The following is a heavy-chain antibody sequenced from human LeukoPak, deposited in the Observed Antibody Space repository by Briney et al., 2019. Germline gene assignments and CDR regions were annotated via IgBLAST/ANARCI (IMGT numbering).Heavy chain of an antibody. CDR3: VKDPSGNYFYFDY. D-gene: IGHD1-26*01. CDR1: GFTFSRFA. J-gene: IGHJ4*02. V-gene: IGHV3-64D*09. Sequence: GGSLRLSCSASGFTFSRFAMFWVRQAPGKGLEYVSGISSDGGRTNYADSVKARFTIYRDNSKVTLYLQMTSLRPEDTAIYYCVKDPSGNYFYFDYWGQGTLVTVSS. CDR2: ISSDGGRT.